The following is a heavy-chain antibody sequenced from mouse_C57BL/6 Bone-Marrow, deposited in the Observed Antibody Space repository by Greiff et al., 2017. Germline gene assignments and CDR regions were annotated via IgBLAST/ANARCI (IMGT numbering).Heavy chain of an antibody. V-gene: IGHV5-6*02. CDR1: GFTFSSYG. CDR3: AGRGYDPYYIDY. D-gene: IGHD3-1*01. J-gene: IGHJ2*01. Sequence: EVKLVESGGDLVKPGGSLKLSCAASGFTFSSYGLSWVRQTPDKRLEWVATISSGGSYTYYPDSVKGRFTISRDNAKHTLYLQMSSLKSEDTAMXYCAGRGYDPYYIDYWGQGTTLTVSS. CDR2: ISSGGSYT.